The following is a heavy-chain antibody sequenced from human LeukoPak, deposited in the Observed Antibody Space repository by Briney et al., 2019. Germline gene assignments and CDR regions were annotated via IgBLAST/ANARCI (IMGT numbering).Heavy chain of an antibody. CDR3: ASDTMIVVVTNGFDY. J-gene: IGHJ4*02. Sequence: SVKVSCEASGGTFSSYAISWVRQAPGQGLEWMGRIIPILGIANYAQKFQGRVTITADKSTSTAYMELSSLRSEDTAVYYCASDTMIVVVTNGFDYWGQGTLVTVSS. CDR2: IIPILGIA. CDR1: GGTFSSYA. V-gene: IGHV1-69*04. D-gene: IGHD3-22*01.